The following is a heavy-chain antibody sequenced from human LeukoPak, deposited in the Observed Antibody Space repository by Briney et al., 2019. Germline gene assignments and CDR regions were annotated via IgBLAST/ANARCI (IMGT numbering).Heavy chain of an antibody. J-gene: IGHJ4*02. CDR2: INPSGGST. CDR1: GYTFTGYY. Sequence: ASVKVSCKASGYTFTGYYMHWVRQAPGQGLEWLGFINPSGGSTSYAQRFQGRVTMTRDMSTSTVYMELSSLGSEDTAVYYCARNVGSGLDYWGQGTLVTVSS. D-gene: IGHD2-15*01. V-gene: IGHV1-46*01. CDR3: ARNVGSGLDY.